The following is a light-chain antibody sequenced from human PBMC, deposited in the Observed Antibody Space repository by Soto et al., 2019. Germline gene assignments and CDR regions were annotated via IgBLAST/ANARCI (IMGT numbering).Light chain of an antibody. CDR3: CSYAGSRGLV. Sequence: QSALTQPASVSGSPGQSITISCTGTSCDVGSYNLVSWYQQHPGKAPKLMIYEGSKRPSGVSNRFSGSKSGNTASLTISGLQAEDEADYYCCSYAGSRGLVFGGGTKLTVL. V-gene: IGLV2-23*01. J-gene: IGLJ2*01. CDR2: EGS. CDR1: SCDVGSYNL.